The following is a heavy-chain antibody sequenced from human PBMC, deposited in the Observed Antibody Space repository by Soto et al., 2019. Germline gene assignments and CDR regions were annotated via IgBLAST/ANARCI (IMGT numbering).Heavy chain of an antibody. CDR3: AREDDYGDYVDY. D-gene: IGHD4-17*01. V-gene: IGHV3-30-3*01. CDR2: ISDDGSNK. Sequence: GGSLRLSCAASGFTFSSYAMHWVRQAPGKGLEWVAVISDDGSNKYYADSVKGRFTISRDNSKNTLYLQMNSLRAEDTAVYYCAREDDYGDYVDYWGQGTLVTVSS. J-gene: IGHJ4*02. CDR1: GFTFSSYA.